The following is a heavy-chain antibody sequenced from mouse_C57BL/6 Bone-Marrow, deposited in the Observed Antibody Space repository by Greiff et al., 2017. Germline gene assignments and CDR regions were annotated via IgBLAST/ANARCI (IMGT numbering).Heavy chain of an antibody. CDR2: IYPGGGYT. CDR3: ERTGTGVGY. CDR1: GYTFTNYW. Sequence: QVQLQQSGAELVRPGTSVKMSCKASGYTFTNYWIGWAKQRPGHGLEWIGDIYPGGGYTNYNEKIKGKDTLTADKASSTAYMQFSSMKSEYSASSYWERTGTGVGYWGQGNTLTVSS. V-gene: IGHV1-63*01. J-gene: IGHJ2*01. D-gene: IGHD4-1*01.